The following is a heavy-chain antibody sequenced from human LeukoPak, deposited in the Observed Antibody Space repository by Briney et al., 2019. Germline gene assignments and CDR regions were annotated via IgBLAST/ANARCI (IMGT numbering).Heavy chain of an antibody. CDR2: IWYDGSNK. CDR1: GFTFSNYG. Sequence: GRSLRLSCAASGFTFSNYGMHWVRQAPGKGLEWVAVIWYDGSNKYYADSVKGRFTISRDNSKNTLYLQMNSLRAEDTAVYYCARDLSRVAVAGTSLTLDYWGQGTLVTVSS. V-gene: IGHV3-33*01. CDR3: ARDLSRVAVAGTSLTLDY. J-gene: IGHJ4*02. D-gene: IGHD6-19*01.